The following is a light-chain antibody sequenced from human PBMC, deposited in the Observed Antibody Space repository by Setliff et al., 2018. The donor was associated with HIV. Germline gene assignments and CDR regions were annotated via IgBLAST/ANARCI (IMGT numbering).Light chain of an antibody. V-gene: IGLV1-40*01. Sequence: QSALTQPPSVSGAPGQRVTISCTGSSSNIGAGSDVHWYQQLPGTAPKLLIYGNNNRPSGIPDRFSGSKSGTSASLAITGLRAEDEADYYCAAWDDTLNGPVFGGGTKVTVL. CDR1: SSNIGAGSD. CDR2: GNN. CDR3: AAWDDTLNGPV. J-gene: IGLJ3*02.